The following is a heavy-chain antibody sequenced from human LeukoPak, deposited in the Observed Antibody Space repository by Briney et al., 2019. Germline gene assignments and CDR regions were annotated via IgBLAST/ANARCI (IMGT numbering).Heavy chain of an antibody. Sequence: GGSLRLSCAAPGHTLSSDAISSGRQTPARGLGWDSAISGSGGSTYYADSVKGRFTISRDKSKNTVYLQMNSLRAEDTAVYYCAKDRGHSSSWTLGMDVWGQGTTVTVSS. V-gene: IGHV3-23*01. D-gene: IGHD6-13*01. CDR1: GHTLSSDA. CDR3: AKDRGHSSSWTLGMDV. J-gene: IGHJ6*02. CDR2: ISGSGGST.